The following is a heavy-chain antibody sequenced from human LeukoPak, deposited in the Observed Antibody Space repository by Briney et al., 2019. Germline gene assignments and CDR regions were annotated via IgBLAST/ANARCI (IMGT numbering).Heavy chain of an antibody. Sequence: ASVKVSCKASGYTFTSYDINWVRQATGQGLEWMGWMNPNSGNTGYTQKFQGRVTMTRNTSISTAYMELSSLRSEDTAVYYCARGVLWFGELLPQFDPWGQGTLVTVSS. D-gene: IGHD3-10*01. V-gene: IGHV1-8*01. CDR3: ARGVLWFGELLPQFDP. J-gene: IGHJ5*02. CDR2: MNPNSGNT. CDR1: GYTFTSYD.